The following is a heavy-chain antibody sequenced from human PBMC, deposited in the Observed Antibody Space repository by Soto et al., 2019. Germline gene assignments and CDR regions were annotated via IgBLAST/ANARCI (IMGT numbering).Heavy chain of an antibody. CDR2: IYPSDSDT. D-gene: IGHD1-1*01. Sequence: PGESLKISCKGSGYTFSNYWIGWVRQMPGKGLECMGIIYPSDSDTRYSPSFQGQITISADKSITTAYLQWSSLKASDTAMFYCARIWKGAVDYWGQGTLVTVS. J-gene: IGHJ4*01. CDR1: GYTFSNYW. CDR3: ARIWKGAVDY. V-gene: IGHV5-51*01.